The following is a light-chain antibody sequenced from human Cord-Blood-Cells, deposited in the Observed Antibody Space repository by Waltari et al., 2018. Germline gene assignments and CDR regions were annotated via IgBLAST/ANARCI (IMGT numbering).Light chain of an antibody. CDR1: SSDAGGYNY. J-gene: IGLJ3*02. V-gene: IGLV2-11*01. CDR3: CSYAGSYTWV. CDR2: DVS. Sequence: QSALTQPRSVSGSPGQSVTISCTGPSSDAGGYNYVSWYQQHPGKAPKLMIYDVSKRPSGVPDRFSGSKSGNTASLTISGLQAEDEADYYCCSYAGSYTWVFGGGTKLTVL.